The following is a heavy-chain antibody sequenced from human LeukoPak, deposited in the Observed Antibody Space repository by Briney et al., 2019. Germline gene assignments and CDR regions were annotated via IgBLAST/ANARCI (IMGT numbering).Heavy chain of an antibody. J-gene: IGHJ1*01. CDR3: ATSTPYYYDSSGYALQH. CDR1: GGSISTYS. V-gene: IGHV4-59*08. D-gene: IGHD3-22*01. Sequence: PSETLSLTCTVSGGSISTYSGSWIRQPPGKGLEWIGYIYYSGSTDYNPSLKSRVTISVDTSQNQFSLRLSSVTAADTAVYYCATSTPYYYDSSGYALQHWGQGTLVTVSS. CDR2: IYYSGST.